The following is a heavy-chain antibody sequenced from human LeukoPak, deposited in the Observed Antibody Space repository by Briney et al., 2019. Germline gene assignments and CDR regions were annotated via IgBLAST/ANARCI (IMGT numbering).Heavy chain of an antibody. Sequence: GGSLRLSCAASGFTVSTTHMSWVRQAPGKGLEWASVIYSGGDTYYSDSVKGRFTVSRDNSKNTLYLQMNSLSAEDTAVYYCAREVVSIPSYFDSWGQGTLVTVSS. D-gene: IGHD2-21*01. CDR3: AREVVSIPSYFDS. CDR2: IYSGGDT. CDR1: GFTVSTTH. V-gene: IGHV3-53*01. J-gene: IGHJ4*02.